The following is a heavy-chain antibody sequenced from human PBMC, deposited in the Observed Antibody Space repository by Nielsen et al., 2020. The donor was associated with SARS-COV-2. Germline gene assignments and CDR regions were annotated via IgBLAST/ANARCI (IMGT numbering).Heavy chain of an antibody. D-gene: IGHD6-19*01. CDR2: ISWNSGSI. CDR1: GFTFDDYA. CDR3: AKDGHSSGWYGAPDY. J-gene: IGHJ4*02. Sequence: SLKISCAASGFTFDDYAMHWVRQAPGKGLEWVSGISWNSGSIGYADSVKGRFTISRDNVKNSLYLQMNSLRAEDTALYYCAKDGHSSGWYGAPDYWGQGTLVTVSS. V-gene: IGHV3-9*01.